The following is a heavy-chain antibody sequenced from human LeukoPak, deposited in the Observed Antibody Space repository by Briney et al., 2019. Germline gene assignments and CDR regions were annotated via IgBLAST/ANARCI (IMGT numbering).Heavy chain of an antibody. J-gene: IGHJ6*02. D-gene: IGHD2-15*01. CDR2: IIPIFGTT. V-gene: IGHV1-69*13. CDR1: GGTFSTYG. Sequence: VVSVKVSCKASGGTFSTYGVSWVRQAPGQGLEWMGGIIPIFGTTNYAQKFQGRVTITADESTSTAYMELSGLRSEDTAVYYCARDAAGDCSGGSCYYYYGMDVWGQGTTVTVSS. CDR3: ARDAAGDCSGGSCYYYYGMDV.